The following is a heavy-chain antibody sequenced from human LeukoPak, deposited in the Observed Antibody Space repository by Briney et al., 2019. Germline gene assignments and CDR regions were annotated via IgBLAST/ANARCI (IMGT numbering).Heavy chain of an antibody. J-gene: IGHJ4*02. CDR1: GYTFTTYG. CDR3: ARDLIRHETRGYTNLVY. D-gene: IGHD3-16*02. Sequence: ASVKVSCKTSGYTFTTYGISWVRQAPGQGLEWMGWISIYHGNTKYAEKLQGRVTMTTDPSTSTAYMELRSLRSDDTAVYYCARDLIRHETRGYTNLVYWGQGTLVTVSS. CDR2: ISIYHGNT. V-gene: IGHV1-18*01.